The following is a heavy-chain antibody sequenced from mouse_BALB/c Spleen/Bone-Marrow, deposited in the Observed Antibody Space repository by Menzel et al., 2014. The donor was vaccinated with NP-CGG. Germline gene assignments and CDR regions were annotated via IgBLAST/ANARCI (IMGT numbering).Heavy chain of an antibody. CDR1: GYFFTAYY. CDR3: GRGIDYFAY. D-gene: IGHD2-4*01. Sequence: VQLKESGPEEVKPGASVKISCKASGYFFTAYYMNWVKESHGKSLEWIGRINSYNGDILYNQKFKDKATLTVGKSSSTAHMELLCLASEDSAVYYFGRGIDYFAYWGQGTLVTVSP. V-gene: IGHV1-20*02. J-gene: IGHJ3*01. CDR2: INSYNGDI.